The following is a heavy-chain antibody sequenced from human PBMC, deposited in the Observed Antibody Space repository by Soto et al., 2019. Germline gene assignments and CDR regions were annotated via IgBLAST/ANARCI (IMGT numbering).Heavy chain of an antibody. Sequence: EVPLLESGGGLVQPGGSLTLSCATSGFTFSSYAMVWVRQAAEKGLEWVASISNNGDTVYYADSVKGRFTISRGNSENTLYLQMNGLRADDTALYFCAKSRVFIGAIVTLLDSWGQGTQVTVSS. CDR3: AKSRVFIGAIVTLLDS. CDR2: ISNNGDTV. D-gene: IGHD3-16*02. V-gene: IGHV3-23*01. CDR1: GFTFSSYA. J-gene: IGHJ4*02.